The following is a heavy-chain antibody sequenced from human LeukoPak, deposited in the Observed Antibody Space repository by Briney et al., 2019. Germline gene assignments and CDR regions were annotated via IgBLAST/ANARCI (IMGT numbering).Heavy chain of an antibody. J-gene: IGHJ4*02. Sequence: MSSETLSLTCAVSVASISNYYWSWIRQAPGKGLEWIGYISTSGSTNYNPSLKSRVSISLDTSNNRFSLNLNFVTAADTAVYFCASPRTSYRYTLDYWGPGALVTVSS. CDR1: VASISNYY. V-gene: IGHV4-4*09. CDR2: ISTSGST. CDR3: ASPRTSYRYTLDY. D-gene: IGHD5-18*01.